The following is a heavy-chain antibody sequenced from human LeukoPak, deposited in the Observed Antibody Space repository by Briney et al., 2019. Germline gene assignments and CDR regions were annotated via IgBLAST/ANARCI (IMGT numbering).Heavy chain of an antibody. Sequence: PGGSLRLSCAASGFTFSSYAMSWVRQAPGKGLEWVSAISGSGGSTYYADSVKGRFTLSRDNSKNTLYLQMNSLRAEDTAVYYCAKDWANIVGAPTLWGQGTLVTVSS. CDR3: AKDWANIVGAPTL. CDR1: GFTFSSYA. J-gene: IGHJ4*02. D-gene: IGHD1-26*01. V-gene: IGHV3-23*01. CDR2: ISGSGGST.